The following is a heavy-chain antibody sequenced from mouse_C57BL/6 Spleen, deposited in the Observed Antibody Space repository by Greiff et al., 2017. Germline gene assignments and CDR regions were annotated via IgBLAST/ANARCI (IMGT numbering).Heavy chain of an antibody. J-gene: IGHJ4*01. V-gene: IGHV7-3*01. D-gene: IGHD3-1*01. CDR2: IRNKANGYTT. Sequence: EVKLMESGGGLVQPGGSLSLSCAASGFTFTDYYMSWVRQPPGKALEWLGFIRNKANGYTTEYSASVKGRFTISRDNSQSILYLQMNALRAEDSATYYCARYGATDAMDYWGQGTSVTVSS. CDR3: ARYGATDAMDY. CDR1: GFTFTDYY.